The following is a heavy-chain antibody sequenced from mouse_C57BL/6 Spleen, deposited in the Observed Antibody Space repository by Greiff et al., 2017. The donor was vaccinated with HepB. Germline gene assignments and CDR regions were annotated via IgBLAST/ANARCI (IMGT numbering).Heavy chain of an antibody. V-gene: IGHV1-26*01. CDR1: GYTFTDYY. CDR3: ASYYGIFDY. Sequence: EVQLQQSGPELVKPGASVKISCKASGYTFTDYYMNWVKQSHGKSLEWIGDINPNNGGTSYNQKFKGKATLTVDKSSSTAYMELRSLTSEDSAVYYCASYYGIFDYWGQGTTLTVSS. D-gene: IGHD1-1*01. J-gene: IGHJ2*01. CDR2: INPNNGGT.